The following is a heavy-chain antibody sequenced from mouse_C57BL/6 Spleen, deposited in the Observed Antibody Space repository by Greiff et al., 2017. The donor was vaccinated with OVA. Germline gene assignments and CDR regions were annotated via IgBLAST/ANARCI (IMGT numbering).Heavy chain of an antibody. J-gene: IGHJ4*01. V-gene: IGHV5-6*01. D-gene: IGHD4-1*01. CDR1: GFTFSSYG. CDR2: ISSGGSYT. CDR3: ARLWDHYAMDY. Sequence: EVKVVESGGDLVKPGGSLKLSCAASGFTFSSYGMSWVRQTPDKRLEWVATISSGGSYTYYPDSVKGRFTISRDNAKNTLYLKMSSLKSEDTAMYYCARLWDHYAMDYWGQGTSVTVSS.